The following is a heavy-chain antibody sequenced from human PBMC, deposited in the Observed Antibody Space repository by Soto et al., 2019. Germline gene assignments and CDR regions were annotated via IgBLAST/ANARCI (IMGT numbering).Heavy chain of an antibody. J-gene: IGHJ3*02. CDR3: ARGAATKIVVVMYDAFEI. Sequence: QVQLVQSGAEVKKPGSSVKVSCEASGATLNTFINYGITWVRQAPGQGLEWMGGIIPVFGSAHYAQKFQGRGTISADESTRTAYMELSSLRSDDTAVYYCARGAATKIVVVMYDAFEIWGQGTMVTVSS. D-gene: IGHD3-22*01. V-gene: IGHV1-69*12. CDR2: IIPVFGSA. CDR1: GATLNTFINYG.